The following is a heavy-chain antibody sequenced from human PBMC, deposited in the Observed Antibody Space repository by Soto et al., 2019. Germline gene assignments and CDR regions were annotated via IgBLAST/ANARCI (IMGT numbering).Heavy chain of an antibody. J-gene: IGHJ4*02. Sequence: SETLSLTCTVSGGSISSYYWSWIRQPPGKGLEWIGYIYYSGSTNYNPSLKSRVTISVDTSKNQFSLKLSSVTAADTAVYYCARGGYCSSTSCPPSGDYWGQGTLVTVSS. CDR3: ARGGYCSSTSCPPSGDY. CDR1: GGSISSYY. V-gene: IGHV4-59*12. CDR2: IYYSGST. D-gene: IGHD2-2*01.